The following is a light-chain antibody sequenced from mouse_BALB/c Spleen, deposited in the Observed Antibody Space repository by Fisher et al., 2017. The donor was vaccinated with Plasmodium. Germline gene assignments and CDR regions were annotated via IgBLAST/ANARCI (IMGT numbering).Light chain of an antibody. V-gene: IGKV1-110*01. Sequence: DIVMTQSPLSLPVSLGDQASISCRSSQSLVHSNGNTYLHWYLQKPGQSPNLLIYRVSIRFSGVPDRFSGSGSGTDFTLTINSVETEDFGMYFCQQSNSWPYTFGGGTKLEIK. CDR3: QQSNSWPYT. J-gene: IGKJ2*01. CDR1: QSLVHSNGNTY. CDR2: RVS.